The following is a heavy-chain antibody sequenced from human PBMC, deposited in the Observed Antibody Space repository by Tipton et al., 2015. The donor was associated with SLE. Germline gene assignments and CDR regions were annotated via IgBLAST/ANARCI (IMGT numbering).Heavy chain of an antibody. V-gene: IGHV3-23*01. CDR2: ISGSGGST. D-gene: IGHD6-19*01. CDR1: GFTFSSYA. J-gene: IGHJ6*02. CDR3: AKGIAVAGHMDV. Sequence: SLRLSCAASGFTFSSYAMSWVRQAPGKGLEWVSAISGSGGSTYYADSVKGRFTISRDNSKNTLYLQMNSLRAEDTAVYYCAKGIAVAGHMDVWGQGTTVTVSS.